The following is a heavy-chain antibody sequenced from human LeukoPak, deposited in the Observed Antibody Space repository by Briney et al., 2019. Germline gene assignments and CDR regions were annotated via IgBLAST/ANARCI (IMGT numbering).Heavy chain of an antibody. CDR1: GFTFTSYW. D-gene: IGHD5-18*01. CDR3: ARDAVDTANAV. V-gene: IGHV3-74*01. CDR2: INTDGSST. J-gene: IGHJ6*02. Sequence: PGGSLRLSCAASGFTFTSYWMHWVRQAPGKGLVWVSRINTDGSSTSYADSVKGRFTISRDNAKNTLYLQMNSLRAEDTAVYYCARDAVDTANAVWGQGTTVTVSS.